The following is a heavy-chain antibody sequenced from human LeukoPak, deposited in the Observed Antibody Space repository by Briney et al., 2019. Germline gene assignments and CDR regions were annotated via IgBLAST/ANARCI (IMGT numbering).Heavy chain of an antibody. CDR3: AKDTGGDLIYFDY. Sequence: GGSLRLSCAASGFTFDDYAMHWVRQAPVKGLEWVSGISWNSGSIGYADSVKGRFTISRDNAKNSLYLQMNSLRAEDTALYYCAKDTGGDLIYFDYWGQGTLVTVSS. D-gene: IGHD4-17*01. J-gene: IGHJ4*02. CDR2: ISWNSGSI. V-gene: IGHV3-9*01. CDR1: GFTFDDYA.